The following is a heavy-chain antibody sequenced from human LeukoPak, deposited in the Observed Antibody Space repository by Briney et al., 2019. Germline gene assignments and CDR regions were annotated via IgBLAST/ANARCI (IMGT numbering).Heavy chain of an antibody. Sequence: ASVKVSCKASGYTFTSYYMHWVRQAPGQGLEWMGITNPSGGSTSYAQKFQGRVTMTRDTSTSTVYMELSSLRSEDTAVYYCARGGRLRGYSYGYRYDAFDIWGQGTMVTVSS. CDR1: GYTFTSYY. V-gene: IGHV1-46*01. CDR3: ARGGRLRGYSYGYRYDAFDI. D-gene: IGHD5-18*01. CDR2: TNPSGGST. J-gene: IGHJ3*02.